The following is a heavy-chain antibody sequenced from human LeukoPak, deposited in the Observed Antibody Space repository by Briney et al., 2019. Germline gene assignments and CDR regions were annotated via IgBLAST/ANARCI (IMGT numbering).Heavy chain of an antibody. Sequence: GGSLRPSCAASGLSVSDAWMSWVRQAPGKGLEWVGRIKSKTAGGTTDYVASVKGRFTISRDDSKNTLYLQMNSLKTEDTAVYYCTGPPDWGQETLVTVSS. J-gene: IGHJ4*02. CDR2: IKSKTAGGTT. CDR1: GLSVSDAW. V-gene: IGHV3-15*01. CDR3: TGPPD.